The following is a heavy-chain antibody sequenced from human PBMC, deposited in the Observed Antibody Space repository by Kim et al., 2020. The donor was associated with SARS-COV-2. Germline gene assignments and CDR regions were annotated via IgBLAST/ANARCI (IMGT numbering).Heavy chain of an antibody. V-gene: IGHV3-48*02. CDR2: ISSGSSTI. CDR3: ARSIRDGYNY. D-gene: IGHD5-12*01. Sequence: GGSLRLSCAASGLTFSIYSMNWVRQAPGKGLEWVSYISSGSSTIYYADSVKGRFTISRDNAKNSLYLQMNSLRDEDTAVYYCARSIRDGYNYWGQGTLVTVSS. CDR1: GLTFSIYS. J-gene: IGHJ4*02.